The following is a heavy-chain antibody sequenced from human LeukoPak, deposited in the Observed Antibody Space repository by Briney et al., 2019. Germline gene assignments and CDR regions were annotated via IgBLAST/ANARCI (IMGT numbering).Heavy chain of an antibody. V-gene: IGHV3-30-3*01. J-gene: IGHJ6*03. Sequence: GRSLRLSCAASGFTFSSYAMHWVRQAPGKGLEWVAVISYDGSNKYYADSVKGRFTISRDNSKNTLYLQMSSLRAEDTAVYYCASQTYYYYMDVWGKGTTVTVSS. CDR2: ISYDGSNK. CDR1: GFTFSSYA. CDR3: ASQTYYYYMDV.